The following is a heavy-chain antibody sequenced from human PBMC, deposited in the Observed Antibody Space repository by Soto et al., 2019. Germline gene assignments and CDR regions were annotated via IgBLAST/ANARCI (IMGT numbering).Heavy chain of an antibody. CDR2: INHSGST. Sequence: SETLSLTCAGYGGSFSGYYWSWIRQPPGKGLESIREINHSGSTNYNPSLQSRVTISVDTSKNQFSLKLSSVTAADTAVYFCARGARGQQLVPNWFDPWGQGTLVTVSS. CDR1: GGSFSGYY. CDR3: ARGARGQQLVPNWFDP. D-gene: IGHD6-13*01. V-gene: IGHV4-34*01. J-gene: IGHJ5*02.